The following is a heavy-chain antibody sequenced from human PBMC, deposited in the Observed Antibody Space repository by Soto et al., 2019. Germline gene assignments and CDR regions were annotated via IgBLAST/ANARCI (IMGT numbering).Heavy chain of an antibody. J-gene: IGHJ4*02. Sequence: GGSLRLSCVSSGFTFSGYTMDWVRQAPGKGLGWVSEINPRGDSTNYANSVKGRFTVSRDNSRNTLYLQMSSLGVDDSAMYYCAKRLWAVGGPFHYWGQGTPVTVSS. D-gene: IGHD3-16*01. V-gene: IGHV3-23*01. CDR2: INPRGDST. CDR3: AKRLWAVGGPFHY. CDR1: GFTFSGYT.